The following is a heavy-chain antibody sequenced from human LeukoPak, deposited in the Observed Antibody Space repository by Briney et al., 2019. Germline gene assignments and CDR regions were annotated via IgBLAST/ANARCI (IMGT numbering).Heavy chain of an antibody. CDR3: VRDNSRGQSLGVIY. D-gene: IGHD3-22*01. CDR1: GFTFSTYI. V-gene: IGHV3-48*01. Sequence: GGSLRLSCAASGFTFSTYIMIWLRQAPGKGLEWISYINADSSTIQYADSVRGRFTTSRDNAKNSLYLQMNSLRAEDTAVYYCVRDNSRGQSLGVIYWGQGSLVTVSS. CDR2: INADSSTI. J-gene: IGHJ4*02.